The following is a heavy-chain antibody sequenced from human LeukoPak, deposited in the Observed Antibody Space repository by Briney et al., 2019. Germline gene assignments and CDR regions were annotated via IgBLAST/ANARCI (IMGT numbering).Heavy chain of an antibody. Sequence: SETLSLTCTVSGDSISSYYWSWIRQPPGKGLEWMGYIFYSGSSNYNPSLKSRVTISVDTSKNQFSLKLSSVTAADTAVYYCARDWNDYGDSDAFDIWGQGTMVTVSS. D-gene: IGHD4-17*01. V-gene: IGHV4-59*01. CDR1: GDSISSYY. J-gene: IGHJ3*02. CDR3: ARDWNDYGDSDAFDI. CDR2: IFYSGSS.